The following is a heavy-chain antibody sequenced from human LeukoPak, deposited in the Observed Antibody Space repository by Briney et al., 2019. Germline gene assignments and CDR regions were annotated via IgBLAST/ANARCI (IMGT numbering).Heavy chain of an antibody. Sequence: SETRSLTCTASGSSISSYYWSWIRQPPGKRLEWIGYIYYSGSTNYNPSLKSRVTISVDTSKNQFSLKLSSVTAADTAVYYCARASQIAVIDYWGQGTLVTVSS. CDR3: ARASQIAVIDY. CDR1: GSSISSYY. V-gene: IGHV4-59*08. D-gene: IGHD6-19*01. CDR2: IYYSGST. J-gene: IGHJ4*02.